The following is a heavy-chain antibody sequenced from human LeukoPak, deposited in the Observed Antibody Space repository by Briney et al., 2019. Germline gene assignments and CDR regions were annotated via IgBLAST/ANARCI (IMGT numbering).Heavy chain of an antibody. Sequence: GGSLRLSCAASGFTFSYAWMTWVRQAPGKGLEWVGRIKSKSDAEITDYAAPVKGRFTISRDESKNTLYLQMNSLKTEDTAVYYCATDPAYCGGDCPAYWGQGTPVTVSS. J-gene: IGHJ4*02. CDR3: ATDPAYCGGDCPAY. V-gene: IGHV3-15*01. CDR2: IKSKSDAEIT. D-gene: IGHD2-21*02. CDR1: GFTFSYAW.